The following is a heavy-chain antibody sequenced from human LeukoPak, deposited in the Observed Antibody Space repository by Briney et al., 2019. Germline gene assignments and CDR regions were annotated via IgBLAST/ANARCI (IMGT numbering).Heavy chain of an antibody. J-gene: IGHJ3*02. CDR2: IYYSGST. CDR3: ARAIDYDYGDSSPPPGGDAFDI. Sequence: PSETPSLTCTVSGGSISSSPYYWGWIRQPPGKGLEWIGTIYYSGSTYYNPSLKSRATISSDTSKNQFSLKLTSVTTADTAVYYCARAIDYDYGDSSPPPGGDAFDIWGQGTMVTVSS. V-gene: IGHV4-39*01. CDR1: GGSISSSPYY. D-gene: IGHD4-17*01.